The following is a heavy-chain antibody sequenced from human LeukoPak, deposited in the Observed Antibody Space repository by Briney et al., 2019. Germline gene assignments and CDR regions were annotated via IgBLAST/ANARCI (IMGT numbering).Heavy chain of an antibody. CDR2: ISYDGSNK. Sequence: GGSLRLSCAVSGLTFSSYGMHWVRQAPGKGLEWVAVISYDGSNKYYADSVKGRFTISRDNSKNTLYLQMNSLRAEDTAVFYCAKDAPPCSGGSCYSGYYFYGTDVWGKGTTVTVSS. J-gene: IGHJ6*04. V-gene: IGHV3-30*18. D-gene: IGHD2-15*01. CDR1: GLTFSSYG. CDR3: AKDAPPCSGGSCYSGYYFYGTDV.